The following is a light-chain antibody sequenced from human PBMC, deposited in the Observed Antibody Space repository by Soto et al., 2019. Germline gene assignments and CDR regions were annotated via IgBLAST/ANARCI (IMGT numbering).Light chain of an antibody. CDR3: QQYGSSPRT. V-gene: IGKV3-20*01. J-gene: IGKJ1*01. CDR1: QSVSSSY. CDR2: GTS. Sequence: EIVMTQSPDTLSVSPGERATLSCSASQSVSSSYLAWYQQKPGQAPRLLIYGTSSRATGIPDRFSGSGSGTDFTLTISRLEPEDFAVYYCQQYGSSPRTFGQGTKVDI.